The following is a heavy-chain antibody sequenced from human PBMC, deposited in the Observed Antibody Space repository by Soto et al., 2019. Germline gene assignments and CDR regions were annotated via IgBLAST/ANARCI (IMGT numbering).Heavy chain of an antibody. V-gene: IGHV3-21*06. CDR1: GFSFSSHS. J-gene: IGHJ5*02. D-gene: IGHD6-19*01. CDR2: ISSRSSLI. Sequence: PGGSLRLSCAASGFSFSSHSFNWVRLAPGQGLERVAYISSRSSLILYADSVRGRFVISRDNALNSLYLQMNSPRDEDTAIYYCARERGEYDSGWYIDRWGQGTPVTVSS. CDR3: ARERGEYDSGWYIDR.